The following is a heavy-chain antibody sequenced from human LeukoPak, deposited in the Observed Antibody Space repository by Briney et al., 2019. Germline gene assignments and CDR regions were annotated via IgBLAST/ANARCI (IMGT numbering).Heavy chain of an antibody. V-gene: IGHV4-59*08. Sequence: SETLSLTCTVSGGSISPNLWSWIRQPPGKGLEWIGYIQYSGDTHYNPSLVSRVTISVDTSKNQVSLKVISVTAADTAVYYCARHVLRGGILFDLWGQGTLVTVSS. D-gene: IGHD2-8*01. CDR2: IQYSGDT. CDR3: ARHVLRGGILFDL. CDR1: GGSISPNL. J-gene: IGHJ4*02.